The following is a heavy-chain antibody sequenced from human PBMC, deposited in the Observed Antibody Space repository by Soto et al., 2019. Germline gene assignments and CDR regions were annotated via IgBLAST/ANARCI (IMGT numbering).Heavy chain of an antibody. J-gene: IGHJ6*03. Sequence: QVQLQASGPGLVKPSQTLSLTCAISGDSVSSNSAAWNWIRLSPSRGLEWLARTYYRSRWYHDYAVSVRTRITVNPDTSKNQFSLQLTSVSPEDTAVYYCAGTTSHQWYYMDVWGKGTTVTVSS. D-gene: IGHD1-7*01. CDR2: TYYRSRWYH. CDR3: AGTTSHQWYYMDV. V-gene: IGHV6-1*01. CDR1: GDSVSSNSAA.